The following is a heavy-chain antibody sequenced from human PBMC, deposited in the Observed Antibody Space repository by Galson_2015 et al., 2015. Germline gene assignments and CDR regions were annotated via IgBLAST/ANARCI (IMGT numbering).Heavy chain of an antibody. D-gene: IGHD2-2*01. Sequence: LSLTCTVSGGSISSSSYYWGWIRQPPGKGLEWIGSIYYSGSTYYNPSLKSRVTISVDTSKNQFSLKLSSVTAADTAVYYCAVGVPAAKHDAFDIWGQGTMVTVSS. CDR3: AVGVPAAKHDAFDI. CDR2: IYYSGST. CDR1: GGSISSSSYY. V-gene: IGHV4-39*01. J-gene: IGHJ3*02.